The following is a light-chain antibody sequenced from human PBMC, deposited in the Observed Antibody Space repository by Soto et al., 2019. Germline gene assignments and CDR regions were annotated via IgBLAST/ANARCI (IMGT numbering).Light chain of an antibody. J-gene: IGKJ4*01. CDR3: LQDYNYPHT. CDR1: QSIYTY. CDR2: AAS. V-gene: IGKV1-6*01. Sequence: IQMTQSPSSLSASVGDRVTITCRATQSIYTYLSWYQQKPGKAPKLLISAASSLESGVPSRFSGSGSGIDFSLTISSLQPEDFATYYCLQDYNYPHTFGGGTKVDIK.